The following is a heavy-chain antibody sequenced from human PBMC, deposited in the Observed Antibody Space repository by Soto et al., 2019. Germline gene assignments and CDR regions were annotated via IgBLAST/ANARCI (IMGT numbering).Heavy chain of an antibody. D-gene: IGHD2-15*01. V-gene: IGHV3-48*02. CDR2: ISSSSSTI. CDR3: ARDLAGGGGPWDYYGMDV. CDR1: GFTFSSYS. J-gene: IGHJ6*02. Sequence: EVQLVESGGGLVQPGGSLRLSCAASGFTFSSYSMNWVRQAPGKGLEWVSYISSSSSTIYYEDSVKGRFTIYRDNAKKSLYLQMNSLRDEDTAVYYCARDLAGGGGPWDYYGMDVWGQGTTVTVSS.